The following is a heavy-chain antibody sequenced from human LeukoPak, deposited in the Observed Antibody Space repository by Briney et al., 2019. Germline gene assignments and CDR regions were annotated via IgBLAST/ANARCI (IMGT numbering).Heavy chain of an antibody. V-gene: IGHV1-8*01. Sequence: ASVKVSCKASGYTFTSYDINWVRQATGQGLEWMGRMNPNSGNTGYAQKFQGRVTMTRNTSISTAYMELSSLRSEDTAVYYCARAQSFYGSGRNWFDPWGQGTLVTVSS. D-gene: IGHD3-10*01. CDR2: MNPNSGNT. CDR3: ARAQSFYGSGRNWFDP. J-gene: IGHJ5*02. CDR1: GYTFTSYD.